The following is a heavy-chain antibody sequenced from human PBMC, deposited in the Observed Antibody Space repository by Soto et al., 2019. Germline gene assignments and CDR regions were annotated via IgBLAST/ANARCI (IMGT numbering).Heavy chain of an antibody. D-gene: IGHD3-22*01. CDR2: ISYDGSNK. Sequence: QVQLVESGGGVVQPGRSLRLSCAASGFTFSSYGRHWVRQAPGKGLEWVAVISYDGSNKYYADSVKGRFTISRDNSKNTLYLQMNSLRAEDTAVYYCAKVRSDYDSSGYYLPDAFDIWGQGTMVTVSS. J-gene: IGHJ3*02. V-gene: IGHV3-30*18. CDR3: AKVRSDYDSSGYYLPDAFDI. CDR1: GFTFSSYG.